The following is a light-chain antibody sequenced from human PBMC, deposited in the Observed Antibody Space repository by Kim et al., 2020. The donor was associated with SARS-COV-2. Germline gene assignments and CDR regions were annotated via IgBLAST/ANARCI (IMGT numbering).Light chain of an antibody. CDR1: HSVSSS. Sequence: VSPGERATLSCRASHSVSSSLAWYQQKPGQAPRLLLYGASTRATGVPARFAGSGSGTEFTLTISSLQSEDFAVYYCQQYNNWRTFGQGTKVDIK. V-gene: IGKV3-15*01. CDR3: QQYNNWRT. CDR2: GAS. J-gene: IGKJ1*01.